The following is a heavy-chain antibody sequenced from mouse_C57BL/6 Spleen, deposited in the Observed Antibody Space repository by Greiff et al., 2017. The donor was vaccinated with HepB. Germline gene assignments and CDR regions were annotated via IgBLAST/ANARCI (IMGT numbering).Heavy chain of an antibody. D-gene: IGHD1-1*01. CDR2: IDPNSGGT. J-gene: IGHJ2*01. Sequence: QVQLKQPGAELVKPGASVKLSCKASGYTFTSYWMHWVKQRPGRGLEWIGRIDPNSGGTKYNEKFKSKATLTVDKPSSTAYMQLSSLTDEDSAVYDCARSGAVVADYFDYWGQGTTLTVSS. CDR3: ARSGAVVADYFDY. CDR1: GYTFTSYW. V-gene: IGHV1-72*01.